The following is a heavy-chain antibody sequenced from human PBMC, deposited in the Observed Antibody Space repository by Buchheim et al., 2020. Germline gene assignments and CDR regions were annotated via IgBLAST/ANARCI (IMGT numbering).Heavy chain of an antibody. CDR2: INSDGSST. CDR1: GFTFSSYW. CDR3: ARSRPRSRGSVTTWFDP. Sequence: EVQLVESGGGLVQPGGSLRLSCAASGFTFSSYWMHWVRQAPGKGLVWASRINSDGSSTSYADSVKGRFTISRDNAKNTLYLQMNSLRAEDTAVYYCARSRPRSRGSVTTWFDPWGQGTL. D-gene: IGHD4-17*01. J-gene: IGHJ5*02. V-gene: IGHV3-74*01.